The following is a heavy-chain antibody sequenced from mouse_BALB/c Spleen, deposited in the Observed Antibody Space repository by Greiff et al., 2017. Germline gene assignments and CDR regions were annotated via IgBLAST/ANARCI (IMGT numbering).Heavy chain of an antibody. V-gene: IGHV5-6*01. CDR3: ARVYDGYYVY. Sequence: EVKLMESGGDLVKPGGSLKLSCAASGFTFSSYGMSWVRQTPDKRLEWVATISSGGSYTYYPDSVKGRFTISRDNAKNTLYLQMSSLKSEDTAMYYCARVYDGYYVYWGQGTLVTVSA. CDR2: ISSGGSYT. J-gene: IGHJ3*01. CDR1: GFTFSSYG. D-gene: IGHD2-3*01.